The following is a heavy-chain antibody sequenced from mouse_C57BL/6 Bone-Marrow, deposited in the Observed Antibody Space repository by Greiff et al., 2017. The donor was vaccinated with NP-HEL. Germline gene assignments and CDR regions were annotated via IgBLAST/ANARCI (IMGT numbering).Heavy chain of an antibody. D-gene: IGHD3-3*01. CDR1: GFSLTSYG. V-gene: IGHV2-2*01. CDR2: IWSGGST. Sequence: VMLVVSGPGLVQPSQSLSITCTVSGFSLTSYGVHWVRQSPGKGLEWLGVIWSGGSTDYNAAFISRLSISKDNSKSQVFFKMNRLQADDAAIYYCATLGGTSFDYWGQGTTLTVSS. CDR3: ATLGGTSFDY. J-gene: IGHJ2*01.